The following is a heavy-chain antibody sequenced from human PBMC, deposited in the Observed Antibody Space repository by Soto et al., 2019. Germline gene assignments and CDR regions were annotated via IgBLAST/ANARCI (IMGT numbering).Heavy chain of an antibody. J-gene: IGHJ4*02. D-gene: IGHD2-2*01. CDR1: GGSISSYY. Sequence: SETLSLTCTVSGGSISSYYWSWIRQPPGKGLEWIGYIYYSGSTNYNPSLKSRVTISVDTSKNQFSLKLSSVTAAETAVYYCARDFKDRYCSSTSCSHFDYWGQGTLVTVSS. V-gene: IGHV4-59*01. CDR2: IYYSGST. CDR3: ARDFKDRYCSSTSCSHFDY.